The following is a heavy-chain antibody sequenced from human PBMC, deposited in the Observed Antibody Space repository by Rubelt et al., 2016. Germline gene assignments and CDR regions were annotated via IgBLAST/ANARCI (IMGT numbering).Heavy chain of an antibody. J-gene: IGHJ4*02. CDR1: GYTFTSYG. Sequence: QVQLVQSGAEVKKPGASVKVSCKASGYTFTSYGISWVRQAPGQGLEWMGWISAYSGNANYAQKFQGRVTITADKSTSTAYMELSSLRSEDTAVYYCARVPAGYCSSTSCYVSDYWGQGTLVTVSS. CDR2: ISAYSGNA. V-gene: IGHV1-18*01. D-gene: IGHD2-2*03. CDR3: ARVPAGYCSSTSCYVSDY.